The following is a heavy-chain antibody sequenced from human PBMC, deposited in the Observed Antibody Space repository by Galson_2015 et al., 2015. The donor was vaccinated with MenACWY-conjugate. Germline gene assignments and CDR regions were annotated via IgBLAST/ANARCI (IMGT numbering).Heavy chain of an antibody. CDR1: GYTFTTYA. V-gene: IGHV1-3*01. CDR3: VRESIVVVPAVLRVGSFDD. CDR2: INPANGNT. J-gene: IGHJ4*02. Sequence: SVKVSCKASGYTFTTYAMHWVRQAPGQRLEWMGWINPANGNTKYSQNFRGRLTFTRDTSATTVYMELSSLRSEDTAMFYCVRESIVVVPAVLRVGSFDDWGQGTLVTVSS. D-gene: IGHD2-2*01.